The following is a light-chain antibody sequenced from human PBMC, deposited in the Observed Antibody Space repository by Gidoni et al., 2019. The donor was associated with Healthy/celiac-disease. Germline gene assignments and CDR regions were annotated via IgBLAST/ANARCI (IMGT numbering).Light chain of an antibody. J-gene: IGLJ2*01. CDR2: EVS. CDR3: SSYAGSNNLV. V-gene: IGLV2-8*01. CDR1: SSDVGGDNY. Sequence: QSALTQPPSASGSPGQSATISCTGTSSDVGGDNYGAWYQQHPGKAPKLMIYEVSKRPSGVPDRFFGSKSGDTASLTVSGLQAEDEADYYCSSYAGSNNLVFGGGTKLTVL.